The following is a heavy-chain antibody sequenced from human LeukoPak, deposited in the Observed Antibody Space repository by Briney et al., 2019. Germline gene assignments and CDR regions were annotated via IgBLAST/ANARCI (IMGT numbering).Heavy chain of an antibody. CDR1: GGSFSGYY. CDR3: ARVTMVYPPTRHGMDV. V-gene: IGHV4-34*01. CDR2: INHSGST. Sequence: PSETLSLTCAVYGGSFSGYYWSWIRQPPGKGLEWIGEINHSGSTNYNPSLKSRVTISVDTSKNQFSLKLSSVTAADTAVYYCARVTMVYPPTRHGMDVWGQGTTVTVSS. J-gene: IGHJ6*02. D-gene: IGHD2-8*01.